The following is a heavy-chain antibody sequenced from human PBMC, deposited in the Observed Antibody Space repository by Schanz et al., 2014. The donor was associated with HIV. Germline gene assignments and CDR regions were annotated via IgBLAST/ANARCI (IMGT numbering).Heavy chain of an antibody. CDR1: GFTFSNAW. CDR2: IKSKTDGGTT. Sequence: EVQLVESGGGLVQPGGSLRLSCAASGFTFSNAWMSWVRQAPGKGLEWVGRIKSKTDGGTTDYAAPVRGRFTISRDDSKNTLYLQMNSLKTVDTAVYYCTTDNYDFWSGYPHFDYWGQGTLVTVSS. D-gene: IGHD3-3*01. J-gene: IGHJ4*02. CDR3: TTDNYDFWSGYPHFDY. V-gene: IGHV3-15*01.